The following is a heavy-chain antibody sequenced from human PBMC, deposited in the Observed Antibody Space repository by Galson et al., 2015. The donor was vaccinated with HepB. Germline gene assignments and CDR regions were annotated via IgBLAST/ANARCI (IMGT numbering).Heavy chain of an antibody. J-gene: IGHJ4*02. CDR2: VSGGGDTT. CDR3: AKDAYGGKSYFDY. CDR1: GFTFSSYA. V-gene: IGHV3-23*01. D-gene: IGHD4-23*01. Sequence: SLRLSCAASGFTFSSYAMSWVRQAPGKGLEWVSAVSGGGDTTYYADSVKGRFTISRDNSKNTLYLQMNSLRAEDTAVYYCAKDAYGGKSYFDYWGQGTLVTVSS.